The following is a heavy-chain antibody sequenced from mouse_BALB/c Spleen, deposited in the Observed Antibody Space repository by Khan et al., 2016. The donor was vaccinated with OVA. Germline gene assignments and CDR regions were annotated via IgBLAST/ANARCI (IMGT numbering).Heavy chain of an antibody. Sequence: VQLKQSGTVLARPGASVKMSCKASGYSFTSYLIHWVKQRPGQGLEWIGDIHPGNSDTTYNQKFKDKAKLIAGTSANTAYMELSSLTNEDSAVYYCARGGYSSFAYWGQGTLVTVSA. CDR3: ARGGYSSFAY. CDR2: IHPGNSDT. V-gene: IGHV1-5*01. D-gene: IGHD1-3*01. CDR1: GYSFTSYL. J-gene: IGHJ3*01.